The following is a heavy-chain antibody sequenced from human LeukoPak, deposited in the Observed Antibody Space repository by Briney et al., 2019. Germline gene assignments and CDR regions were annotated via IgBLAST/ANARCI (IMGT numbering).Heavy chain of an antibody. D-gene: IGHD2-2*01. CDR2: IWYDGSNI. CDR1: GFTFSSYA. Sequence: PGGSLRLSCAASGFTFSSYAMSWVRQAPGKGLEWLAAIWYDGSNIYYADSVKGRFAISRDNSKNTLYLQMNSLTAEDTAVYYCARVGVVPAAIPDGFDIWGQGTMVTVSS. V-gene: IGHV3-33*08. CDR3: ARVGVVPAAIPDGFDI. J-gene: IGHJ3*02.